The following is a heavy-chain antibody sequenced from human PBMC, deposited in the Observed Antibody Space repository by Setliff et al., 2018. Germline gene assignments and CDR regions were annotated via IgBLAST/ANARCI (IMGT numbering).Heavy chain of an antibody. D-gene: IGHD6-19*01. CDR2: ISGSGGST. Sequence: GGSLRLSCEASVFTFTSYWMSWVRQAQGKGLEWVSAISGSGGSTYSADSVKGRFTISRDNSKNTLYLQMNSLRAEDTAVYYCAKGGRAVAGGAFDIWGQGTMVT. J-gene: IGHJ3*02. V-gene: IGHV3-23*01. CDR1: VFTFTSYW. CDR3: AKGGRAVAGGAFDI.